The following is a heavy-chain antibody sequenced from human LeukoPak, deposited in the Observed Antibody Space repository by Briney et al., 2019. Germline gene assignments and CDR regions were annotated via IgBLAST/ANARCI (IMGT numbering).Heavy chain of an antibody. Sequence: GGSLRLSCAASGFAFSGSAMHWVRQAPGKGLEWIGRMRSRANNYATGYAASVYGRFTIFRDDSKNTRYLEMNNLKIEDTAVYYCTSQAGYSSSWETWGQGTLVTVSS. V-gene: IGHV3-73*01. CDR1: GFAFSGSA. J-gene: IGHJ5*02. D-gene: IGHD6-13*01. CDR2: MRSRANNYAT. CDR3: TSQAGYSSSWET.